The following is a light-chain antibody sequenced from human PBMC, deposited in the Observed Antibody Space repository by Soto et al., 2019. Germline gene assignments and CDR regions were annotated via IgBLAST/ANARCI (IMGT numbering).Light chain of an antibody. Sequence: EIVMSQSPATLSVSPGERATLSCRASQSVRSDLVWYQQKPGQAPRLLIYGASTRATAIPARYSGSGSGTEFNLTISSLQSEDFAVYYCQQYNNWWTFGQGTKVDI. CDR2: GAS. V-gene: IGKV3-15*01. CDR1: QSVRSD. J-gene: IGKJ1*01. CDR3: QQYNNWWT.